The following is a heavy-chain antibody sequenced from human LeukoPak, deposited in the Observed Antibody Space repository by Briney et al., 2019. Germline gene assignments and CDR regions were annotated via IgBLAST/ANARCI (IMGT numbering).Heavy chain of an antibody. J-gene: IGHJ4*02. Sequence: GGSMRLSCAASGFTFSSYSMNCVRQAPGKGLEWVSYMSSSISTIYYADSVKGRFTISRDNAKNSLYLQMNSLRAEDTAVYYCARDAVGIYRIIDYWGQGTLVTVSS. D-gene: IGHD6-13*01. CDR3: ARDAVGIYRIIDY. CDR2: MSSSISTI. V-gene: IGHV3-48*04. CDR1: GFTFSSYS.